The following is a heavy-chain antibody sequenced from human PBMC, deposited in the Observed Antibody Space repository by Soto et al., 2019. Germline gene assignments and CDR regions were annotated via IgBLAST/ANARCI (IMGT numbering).Heavy chain of an antibody. Sequence: SGPTLVNTTATLTLTCTFSGFSLNSNEMRVTWIRQPPGKALEWLARIDWDGEKFYSSSLRTRLTISKDSSKNQVVLTMTNMDPVDTATYYCARTTHTGTDYWGQGLLVTVSS. J-gene: IGHJ4*02. D-gene: IGHD1-1*01. CDR1: GFSLNSNEMR. CDR2: IDWDGEK. V-gene: IGHV2-70*04. CDR3: ARTTHTGTDY.